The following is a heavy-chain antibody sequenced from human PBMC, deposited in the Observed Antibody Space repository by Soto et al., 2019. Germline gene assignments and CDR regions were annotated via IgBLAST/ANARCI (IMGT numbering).Heavy chain of an antibody. V-gene: IGHV4-59*01. Sequence: SETLSITCTVSGGSISIYYWSWIRKPPGKRLEWIGYIYYSGSTNYNPSLKSRVTISVDTSKNQFSLKLSSVTAADTAVYYCARVHHNYHGSEVHRFDPWSQGTLVTVS. D-gene: IGHD3-10*01. CDR3: ARVHHNYHGSEVHRFDP. CDR1: GGSISIYY. J-gene: IGHJ5*02. CDR2: IYYSGST.